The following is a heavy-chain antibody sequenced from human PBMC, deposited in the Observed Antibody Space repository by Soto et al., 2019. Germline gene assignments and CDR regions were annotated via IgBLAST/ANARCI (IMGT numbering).Heavy chain of an antibody. CDR2: ISPNGNNQ. J-gene: IGHJ4*02. V-gene: IGHV3-30*04. D-gene: IGHD3-22*01. Sequence: PGGSLRLSCAAPGFSFSLYALHWIRQSPGEGLEWVAVISPNGNNQYYADSVKGRFTISRDTSKSTLSLQMTSLRPEDTAVYYCASGAAFYYDTSRYWGQGTLVTVSS. CDR3: ASGAAFYYDTSRY. CDR1: GFSFSLYA.